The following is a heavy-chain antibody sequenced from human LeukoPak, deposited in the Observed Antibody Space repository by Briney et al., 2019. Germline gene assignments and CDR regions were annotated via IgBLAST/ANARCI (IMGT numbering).Heavy chain of an antibody. CDR2: IYYSGST. V-gene: IGHV4-31*03. CDR1: GGSISSGGYY. Sequence: SETLSLTCTVSGGSISSGGYYWSWIRQHPGKGLGWIGYIYYSGSTYYNPSLKSRVTISVDTSKNQFSLKLSSVTAADTAVYYCARGPYVVVPAAISLFSWFDPWGQGTLVTVSS. D-gene: IGHD2-2*01. CDR3: ARGPYVVVPAAISLFSWFDP. J-gene: IGHJ5*02.